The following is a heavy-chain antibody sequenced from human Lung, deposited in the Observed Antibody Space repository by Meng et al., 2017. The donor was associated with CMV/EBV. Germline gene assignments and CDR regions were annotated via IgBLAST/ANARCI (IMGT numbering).Heavy chain of an antibody. J-gene: IGHJ4*02. D-gene: IGHD6-13*01. Sequence: CKASGYNFTGYYIHWVRQAPGQGLEWMGWINPNSGGTNYAQKFQDKVTMTRDTSISTAYMVLTRLRSDDTAVYYCARRHSATWYSFAYWGQGTLVTVSS. V-gene: IGHV1-2*02. CDR1: GYNFTGYY. CDR3: ARRHSATWYSFAY. CDR2: INPNSGGT.